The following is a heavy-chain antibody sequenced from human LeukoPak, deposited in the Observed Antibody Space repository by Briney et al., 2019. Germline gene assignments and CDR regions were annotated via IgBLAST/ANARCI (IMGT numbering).Heavy chain of an antibody. CDR1: GGSISSYY. CDR3: ARHTLVGARNAFDI. CDR2: MYYSGNT. Sequence: SETLSLTCNVSGGSISSYYWSWIRQPPGKGLEWIGYMYYSGNTNYNPSLKSRVTTSVDSSKNQFSLKLSSVTAADTAVYYCARHTLVGARNAFDIWGQGAMVTVSS. V-gene: IGHV4-59*08. J-gene: IGHJ3*02. D-gene: IGHD1-26*01.